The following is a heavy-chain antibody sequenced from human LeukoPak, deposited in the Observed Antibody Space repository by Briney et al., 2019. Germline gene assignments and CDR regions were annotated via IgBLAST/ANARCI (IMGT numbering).Heavy chain of an antibody. CDR1: GGTFSSYA. J-gene: IGHJ4*02. CDR3: ARESPQSGSGSYYGY. CDR2: IIPIFGTA. Sequence: SVKVSCKASGGTFSSYAISWVRQAPGQGLEWMGGIIPIFGTANYAQTLQGRVTITADESTSTAYMELSSLRSEDTAVYYCARESPQSGSGSYYGYWGQGTLVTVSS. V-gene: IGHV1-69*01. D-gene: IGHD3-10*01.